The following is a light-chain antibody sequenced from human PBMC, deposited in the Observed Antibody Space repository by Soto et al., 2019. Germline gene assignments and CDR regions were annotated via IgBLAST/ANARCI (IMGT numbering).Light chain of an antibody. CDR3: QSYDSSLSGSNYV. Sequence: QSVLTQPPSVSGAPGQRVTISWTGSSSNIGAGYDVHWYQQLPGTAPKLLIYGNSNRPSGVPDRFSGSKSGTSASLAITGLQAEDEADYYCQSYDSSLSGSNYVFGTGTKVTVL. CDR1: SSNIGAGYD. J-gene: IGLJ1*01. V-gene: IGLV1-40*01. CDR2: GNS.